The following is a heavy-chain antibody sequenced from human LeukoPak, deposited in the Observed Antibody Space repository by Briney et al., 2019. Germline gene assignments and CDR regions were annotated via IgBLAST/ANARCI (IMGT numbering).Heavy chain of an antibody. V-gene: IGHV4-4*07. D-gene: IGHD3-10*01. CDR1: GGSISGYY. J-gene: IGHJ4*02. Sequence: PSETLSLTCTVSGGSISGYYWSWIRQPAGKGLEWIGHIYTSGSTKYSPSLMSRVTMSVDTSKNQFSLKLNSVTAADTAVYYCARNPIRGFGELRDWGQGTLVTVSS. CDR3: ARNPIRGFGELRD. CDR2: IYTSGST.